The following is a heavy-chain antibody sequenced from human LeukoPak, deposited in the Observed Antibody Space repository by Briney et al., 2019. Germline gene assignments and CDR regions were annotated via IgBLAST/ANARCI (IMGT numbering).Heavy chain of an antibody. V-gene: IGHV3-74*01. Sequence: GGSLRLSCAASGFTFSSNWMHWVRQAPGKGLVWVSRINEDGSTTNYADSVKGRSTIFRDNAKNTLYLQMNSLRVEDTAVYYCARGRQAYSSTWYAIEYWGQGTLVTVSS. D-gene: IGHD6-13*01. CDR1: GFTFSSNW. CDR3: ARGRQAYSSTWYAIEY. J-gene: IGHJ4*02. CDR2: INEDGSTT.